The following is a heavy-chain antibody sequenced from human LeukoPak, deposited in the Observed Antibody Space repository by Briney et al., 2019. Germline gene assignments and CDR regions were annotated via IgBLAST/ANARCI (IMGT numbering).Heavy chain of an antibody. CDR2: IRQDGNDK. CDR3: ARLPGESTIYDL. D-gene: IGHD5/OR15-5a*01. CDR1: GFTFNRHW. V-gene: IGHV3-7*01. Sequence: GGSLRLSCAASGFTFNRHWMSWVRQAPGKGLEWVASIRQDGNDKYYVESVKGRFIISRDNAGNSVSLQMDSLRAEDTTMYYCARLPGESTIYDLWGQGTLVTVSS. J-gene: IGHJ5*02.